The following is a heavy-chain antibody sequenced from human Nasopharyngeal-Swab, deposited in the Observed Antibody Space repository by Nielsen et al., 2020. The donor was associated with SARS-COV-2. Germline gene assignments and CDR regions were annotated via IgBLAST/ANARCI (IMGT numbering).Heavy chain of an antibody. D-gene: IGHD4-17*01. Sequence: WVRQAPGQGLEWMGIINPSGGSTSYAQKFQGRVTMTRDTSTSTVYMELSSLRSEDTAVYYCAGAKRGDDYGDYSTYYYGMDVWGQGTTVTVSS. V-gene: IGHV1-46*01. J-gene: IGHJ6*02. CDR2: INPSGGST. CDR3: AGAKRGDDYGDYSTYYYGMDV.